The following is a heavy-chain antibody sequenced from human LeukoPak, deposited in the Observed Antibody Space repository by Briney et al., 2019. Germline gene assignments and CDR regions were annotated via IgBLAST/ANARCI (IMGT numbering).Heavy chain of an antibody. J-gene: IGHJ4*02. CDR1: GGSFSGYY. V-gene: IGHV4-34*01. CDR2: INHSGST. D-gene: IGHD3-10*01. CDR3: ARLPTGGEFIDY. Sequence: SETLSLTCAVYGGSFSGYYWSWIRQPPGKGLEWIGEINHSGSTNYNPSLKSRVTISVDTSKNQFSLKLSSVTAADTAVYYCARLPTGGEFIDYWGQGTLVTVSS.